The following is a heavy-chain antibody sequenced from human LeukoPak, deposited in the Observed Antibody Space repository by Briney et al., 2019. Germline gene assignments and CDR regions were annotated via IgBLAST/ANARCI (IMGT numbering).Heavy chain of an antibody. J-gene: IGHJ4*02. CDR2: IHHSGAT. Sequence: SETLSPTCTVSGDSLNTYYWDWIRQPAGKGLEWIGRIHHSGATNYNPSLKSRVTMSVDTSKNQFSLILRSVTAADTAVYYCARDKGVERLGGVYFDSWGQGTLVIVSS. V-gene: IGHV4-4*07. CDR1: GDSLNTYY. CDR3: ARDKGVERLGGVYFDS. D-gene: IGHD1-26*01.